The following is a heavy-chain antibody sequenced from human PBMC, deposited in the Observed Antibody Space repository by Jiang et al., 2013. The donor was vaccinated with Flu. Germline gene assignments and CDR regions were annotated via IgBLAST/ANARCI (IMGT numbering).Heavy chain of an antibody. CDR3: ARTLMVYATHYYYFDY. CDR2: IYYSGST. J-gene: IGHJ4*02. D-gene: IGHD2-8*01. Sequence: GPGLVKPSQTLSLTCTVSGGSISSGGYYWSWIRQHPGKGLEWIGYIYYSGSTYYNPSLKSRVTISVDTSKNQFSLKLSSVTAADTAVYYCARTLMVYATHYYYFDYWGQGTLVTVSS. V-gene: IGHV4-31*03. CDR1: GGSISSGGYY.